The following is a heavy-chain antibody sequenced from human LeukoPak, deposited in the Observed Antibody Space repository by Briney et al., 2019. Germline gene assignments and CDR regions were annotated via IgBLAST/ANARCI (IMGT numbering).Heavy chain of an antibody. V-gene: IGHV3-23*01. CDR3: AKDMVRGGWGDAFDI. CDR1: GFTFSSYA. J-gene: IGHJ3*02. CDR2: ISGSGAST. Sequence: GGSLRLSCAASGFTFSSYAMNWVRQAPGKGLEWVSTISGSGASTYYRDSVKGRFTFSRDNSKNTLYLQMNSLRAEDTAVYYCAKDMVRGGWGDAFDIWGQGTMVTVSS. D-gene: IGHD3-10*01.